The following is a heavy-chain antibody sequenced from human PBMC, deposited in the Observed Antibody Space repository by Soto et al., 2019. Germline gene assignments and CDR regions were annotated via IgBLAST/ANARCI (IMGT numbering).Heavy chain of an antibody. CDR1: GYSFTNYW. J-gene: IGHJ4*02. CDR3: ARRDSSGFPDY. D-gene: IGHD3-22*01. CDR2: INPGDSDT. Sequence: GESLKISCKGSGYSFTNYWIGWVRQMPGEGLEWMGIINPGDSDTRYSPSFQGQVTISADKSISTAYLHYSSLRASDTAMYYCARRDSSGFPDYWGQGTLVTVS. V-gene: IGHV5-51*01.